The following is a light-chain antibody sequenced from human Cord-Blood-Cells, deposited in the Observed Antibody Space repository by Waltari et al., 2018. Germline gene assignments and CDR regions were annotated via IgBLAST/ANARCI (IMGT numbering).Light chain of an antibody. CDR3: QAWDSSTGVL. Sequence: SYDLTQPPSVSGSPGQTASITCSGDNLGDKSARWYQHKPGQSPVLVIYQGSKRPSGLPERSAGSNTGKAATLTIRGPQAMDEADYHGQAWDSSTGVLFGAGTKLTVL. J-gene: IGLJ2*01. CDR2: QGS. CDR1: NLGDKS. V-gene: IGLV3-1*01.